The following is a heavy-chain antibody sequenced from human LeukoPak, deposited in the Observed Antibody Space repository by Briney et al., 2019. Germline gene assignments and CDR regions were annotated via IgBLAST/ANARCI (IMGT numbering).Heavy chain of an antibody. J-gene: IGHJ4*02. CDR2: ISSSSSYI. CDR1: GFTFSSYS. D-gene: IGHD2-15*01. CDR3: AKDIGLPRGIVVVGLFDY. Sequence: GGSLRLSCAASGFTFSSYSMKWVRQAPGKGLEWVSFISSSSSYIYYADSVKGRFTISRDNAKNSLYLQMNSLRAEDTALYYCAKDIGLPRGIVVVGLFDYWGQGTLVTVSS. V-gene: IGHV3-21*04.